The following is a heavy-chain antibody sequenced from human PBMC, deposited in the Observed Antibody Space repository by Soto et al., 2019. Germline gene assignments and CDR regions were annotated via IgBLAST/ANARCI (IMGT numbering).Heavy chain of an antibody. D-gene: IGHD6-6*01. CDR2: IYHSGST. CDR1: GGSISSGGYS. CDR3: ARGNPHFGIAARLLHEPNWFDP. J-gene: IGHJ5*02. Sequence: QLQLQESGSGLVKPSQTLSLTCAVSGGSISSGGYSWSWIRQPPGKGLEWIGYIYHSGSTYYNPSLKSRVTISVDRSKNQFSLKLSSVTAADTAVYYCARGNPHFGIAARLLHEPNWFDPWGQGTLVTVSS. V-gene: IGHV4-30-2*01.